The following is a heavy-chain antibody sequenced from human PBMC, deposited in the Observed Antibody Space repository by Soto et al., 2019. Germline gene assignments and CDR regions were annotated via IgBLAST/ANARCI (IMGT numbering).Heavy chain of an antibody. D-gene: IGHD6-13*01. CDR2: IIPIFGTA. J-gene: IGHJ4*02. CDR3: ARGEISSWYDRPPTPPDLDY. Sequence: ASVNVSGKASGGTVSSDAISWVRQAPGQGLEWMVGIIPIFGTANYAQKLQGRVTITADESTSTAHMKLSSLRSEDTAVYYCARGEISSWYDRPPTPPDLDYEGQGTLVTVSS. V-gene: IGHV1-69*13. CDR1: GGTVSSDA.